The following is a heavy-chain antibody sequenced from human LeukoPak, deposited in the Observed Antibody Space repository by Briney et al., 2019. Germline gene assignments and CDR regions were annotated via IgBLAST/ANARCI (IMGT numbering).Heavy chain of an antibody. CDR3: ARDTGCAGGTCFSFYDY. D-gene: IGHD2-15*01. Sequence: GGPLRLSCAASGFPLRTYWEPWVPHAPGKGLEWVANTKEDGSQKYYVDSVKGRFTISRDNAKNSLYLQMHSLRAEDTAVYYCARDTGCAGGTCFSFYDYWGQGTLVTVSS. CDR1: GFPLRTYW. CDR2: TKEDGSQK. V-gene: IGHV3-7*01. J-gene: IGHJ4*02.